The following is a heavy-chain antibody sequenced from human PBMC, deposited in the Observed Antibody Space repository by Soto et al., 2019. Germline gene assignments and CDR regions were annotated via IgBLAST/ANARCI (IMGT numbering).Heavy chain of an antibody. D-gene: IGHD3-10*01. CDR3: ACERAGMDV. CDR1: GGSISSGGCY. Sequence: QVQLQESGPGLVKPSQTLSLTCTVSGGSISSGGCYWSWIRQHPGKGLEWIGYIYYSGSTYYNPSLTSRVTIPVDTSMYQCAPKMSSVTAADTAVYYCACERAGMDVWGQGTTVTVSS. J-gene: IGHJ6*02. CDR2: IYYSGST. V-gene: IGHV4-31*03.